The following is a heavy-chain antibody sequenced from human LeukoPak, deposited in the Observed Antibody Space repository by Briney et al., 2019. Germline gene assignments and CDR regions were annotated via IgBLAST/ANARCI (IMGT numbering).Heavy chain of an antibody. CDR1: GGTFSSYA. Sequence: ASVKVSCKASGGTFSSYAISWVRQAPGQGLEWMGWINPNSGGTNYAQKFQGRVTMTRDTSISTAYMELSRLRSDDTVVYYCARDGEDYYDSSGYYNWFDPWGQGTLVTVSS. CDR3: ARDGEDYYDSSGYYNWFDP. V-gene: IGHV1-2*02. J-gene: IGHJ5*02. CDR2: INPNSGGT. D-gene: IGHD3-22*01.